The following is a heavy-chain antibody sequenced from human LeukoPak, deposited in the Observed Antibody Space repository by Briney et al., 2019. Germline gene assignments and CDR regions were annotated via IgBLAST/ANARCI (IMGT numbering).Heavy chain of an antibody. J-gene: IGHJ4*02. V-gene: IGHV3-7*04. CDR1: GFTFSSYW. Sequence: GGSLRLSCAASGFTFSSYWMSWVRQAPGKGLEWVANIKQDGSEKYYVDSVKGRFTISRDNAKNSLYLQMNSLRAEDTAVYYCARGSHYYDSSGYYAAGYWGQGTLVIVSS. D-gene: IGHD3-22*01. CDR3: ARGSHYYDSSGYYAAGY. CDR2: IKQDGSEK.